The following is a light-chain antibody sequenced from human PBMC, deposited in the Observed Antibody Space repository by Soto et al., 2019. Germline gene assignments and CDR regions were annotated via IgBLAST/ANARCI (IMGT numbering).Light chain of an antibody. J-gene: IGKJ3*01. CDR2: LGS. Sequence: DIVMTQSPLSLPVTPGEPASISCRSSQSLLHSNGYNYLDWYLQKPGQSPQLLIYLGSNRASGVPDRFSGSGLGTDFTLKISRVEAEDVGVYYCMQALQTPFTFGTGTKVDIE. V-gene: IGKV2-28*01. CDR1: QSLLHSNGYNY. CDR3: MQALQTPFT.